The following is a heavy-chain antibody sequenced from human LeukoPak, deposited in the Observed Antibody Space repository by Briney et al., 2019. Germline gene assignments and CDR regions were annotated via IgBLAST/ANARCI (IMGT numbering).Heavy chain of an antibody. CDR3: GCYLLVDWIGY. D-gene: IGHD4/OR15-4a*01. CDR2: IYSGGST. J-gene: IGHJ4*02. V-gene: IGHV3-66*02. CDR1: GFTFSSNY. Sequence: GGSLRLSCAASGFTFSSNYMSWVRQAPGKGLEWVSVIYSGGSTYYADSVKGRFTISRDNSKNTLYLQMTSLSAEATAVYYCGCYLLVDWIGYWGQGTLVTVSS.